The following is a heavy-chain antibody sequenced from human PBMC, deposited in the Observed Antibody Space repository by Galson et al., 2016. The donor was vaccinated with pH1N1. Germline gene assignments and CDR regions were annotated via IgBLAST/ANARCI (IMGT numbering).Heavy chain of an antibody. CDR3: VKDFKGYFYYMDV. Sequence: SLRLSCAASGFRFDDYAMHWVRQAPGKGLEWVSGINWKSNNIVYADSVKGRFSISRDNAKRSLFLEMNSLRVVDTALYYCVKDFKGYFYYMDVWGKGTTVTVSS. CDR1: GFRFDDYA. V-gene: IGHV3-9*01. CDR2: INWKSNNI. J-gene: IGHJ6*03.